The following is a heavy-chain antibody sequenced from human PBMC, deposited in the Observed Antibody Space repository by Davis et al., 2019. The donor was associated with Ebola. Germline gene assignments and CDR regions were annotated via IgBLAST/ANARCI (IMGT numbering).Heavy chain of an antibody. CDR3: ARGHGDYGNDAFDI. CDR1: GGSISSYY. J-gene: IGHJ3*02. D-gene: IGHD4-17*01. CDR2: IYYSGST. V-gene: IGHV4-59*08. Sequence: MPSETLSLTCTASGGSISSYYWSWIRQPPGKGLEWIGYIYYSGSTNYNPSLKSRVTISVDTSKNQFSLKLSSVTAADTAVYYCARGHGDYGNDAFDIWGQGTMVTVSS.